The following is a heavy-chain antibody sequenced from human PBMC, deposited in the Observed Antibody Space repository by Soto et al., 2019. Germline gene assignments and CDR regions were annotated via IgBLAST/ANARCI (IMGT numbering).Heavy chain of an antibody. CDR2: IYHSGST. Sequence: PSETLSLTCAVSGGSISSSNWWSWVRQPPGKGLEWIGEIYHSGSTNYNPSLKSRVTISVDKSKNQFSLKLSSVTAADTAVYYCARKKAVAGDKFDYWGQGTLVTVSS. D-gene: IGHD6-19*01. J-gene: IGHJ4*02. V-gene: IGHV4-4*02. CDR1: GGSISSSNW. CDR3: ARKKAVAGDKFDY.